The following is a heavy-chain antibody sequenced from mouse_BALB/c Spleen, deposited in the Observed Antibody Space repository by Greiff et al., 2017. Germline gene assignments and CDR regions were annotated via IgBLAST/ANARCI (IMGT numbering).Heavy chain of an antibody. V-gene: IGHV5-6-5*01. CDR1: GFTFSSYA. J-gene: IGHJ3*01. D-gene: IGHD1-1*01. CDR3: ARGQENYYGSGGPWFAY. Sequence: EVKLVESGGGLVKPGGSLKLSCAASGFTFSSYAMSWVRQTPEKRLEWVASISSGGSTYYPDSVKGRFTISRDNARNILYLQMSSLRSEDTAMYYCARGQENYYGSGGPWFAYWGQGTLVTVSA. CDR2: ISSGGST.